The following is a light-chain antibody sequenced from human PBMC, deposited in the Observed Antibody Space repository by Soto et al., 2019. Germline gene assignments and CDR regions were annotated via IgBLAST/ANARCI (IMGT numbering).Light chain of an antibody. CDR3: QQYDSSPIT. Sequence: EIVLTQSPGTLSLSPGERATLSCRASQSVSSSYLAWYQQKPGQAPRPLIYGASSRATGIPDRFSGSGSGTDFTLTISRLEPEDFAVYYCQQYDSSPITFGQGTRLEI. CDR2: GAS. J-gene: IGKJ5*01. V-gene: IGKV3-20*01. CDR1: QSVSSSY.